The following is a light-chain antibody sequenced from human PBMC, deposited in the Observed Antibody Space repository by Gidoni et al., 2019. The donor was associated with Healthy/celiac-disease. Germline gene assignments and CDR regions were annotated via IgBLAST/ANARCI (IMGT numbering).Light chain of an antibody. CDR1: QSISSY. CDR3: QQSYSTLWT. Sequence: DIQMTQSPSSLSASVGERVTITCRASQSISSYLNWYQQKPGKAPKLLIYAASSLQSGVPSRFSGSVSGTDFTLTISSLQPEDFATYYCQQSYSTLWTFXXXTKVEIK. J-gene: IGKJ1*01. V-gene: IGKV1-39*01. CDR2: AAS.